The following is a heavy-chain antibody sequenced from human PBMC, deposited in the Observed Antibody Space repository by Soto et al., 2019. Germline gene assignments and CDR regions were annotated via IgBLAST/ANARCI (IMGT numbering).Heavy chain of an antibody. CDR1: GFTFSSYW. D-gene: IGHD5-18*01. Sequence: EVQLVESGGGLVQPGGSLKLSCAASGFTFSSYWFSWVRQAPGKGLEWVANMDEEGSQKYYVDSVKGRFTISRDNAKNSLYLQLNSLRAEDMAVYYCASELPNGYFAPWGQGTLVAVSS. CDR2: MDEEGSQK. J-gene: IGHJ4*02. V-gene: IGHV3-7*01. CDR3: ASELPNGYFAP.